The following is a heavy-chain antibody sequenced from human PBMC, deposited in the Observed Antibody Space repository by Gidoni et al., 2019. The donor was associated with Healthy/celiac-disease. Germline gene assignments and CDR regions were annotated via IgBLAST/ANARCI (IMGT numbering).Heavy chain of an antibody. Sequence: QVQLQESGPGLVKPSQTLSLTCTVSGGPISRGGYYWSWIRQHPGKGLEWIGYIYYSGSTYYNPSLKSRVTISVDTSKNQFSLKLSSVTAADTAVYYCARFKGKYCGGDCYYFDYWGQGTLVTVSS. V-gene: IGHV4-31*03. CDR2: IYYSGST. CDR1: GGPISRGGYY. D-gene: IGHD2-21*02. J-gene: IGHJ4*02. CDR3: ARFKGKYCGGDCYYFDY.